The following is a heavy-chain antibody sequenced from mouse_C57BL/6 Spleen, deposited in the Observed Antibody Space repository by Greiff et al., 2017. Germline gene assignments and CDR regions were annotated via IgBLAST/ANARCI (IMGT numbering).Heavy chain of an antibody. CDR1: GYTFTSYW. V-gene: IGHV1-64*01. D-gene: IGHD4-1*01. CDR2: IHPNSGST. Sequence: QVQLQQPGAELVKPGASVKLSCKASGYTFTSYWMHWVKQRPGQGLEWIGMIHPNSGSTNYNEKFKSKATLTVDKSSSTAYMQLSSLTSEDSAVYYCARFRGTGTRGALSYWGQGTTLTVSS. J-gene: IGHJ2*01. CDR3: ARFRGTGTRGALSY.